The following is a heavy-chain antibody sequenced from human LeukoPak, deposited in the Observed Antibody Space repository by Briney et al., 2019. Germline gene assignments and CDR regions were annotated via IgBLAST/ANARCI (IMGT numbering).Heavy chain of an antibody. V-gene: IGHV4-34*01. CDR2: INHSGYT. D-gene: IGHD2/OR15-2a*01. CDR3: ARNDYFGINNGMDV. J-gene: IGHJ6*02. CDR1: GGSFGDFY. Sequence: SETLSLTCAVSGGSFGDFYWSWIRQPPGKGLEWIGEINHSGYTNYYPSLKSRVTISVDASKNQFSLRLSSVTAADTAVYYCARNDYFGINNGMDVWGQGTTVTVS.